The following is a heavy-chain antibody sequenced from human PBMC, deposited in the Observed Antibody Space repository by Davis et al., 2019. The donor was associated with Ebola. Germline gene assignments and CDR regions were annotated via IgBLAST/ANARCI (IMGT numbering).Heavy chain of an antibody. CDR3: ARGGYSYGSIDY. CDR2: IYYSGGT. V-gene: IGHV4-38-2*02. D-gene: IGHD5-18*01. J-gene: IGHJ4*02. CDR1: GYSISSGYY. Sequence: SETLSLTCTVSGYSISSGYYWSWIRQPPGKGLEWIGYIYYSGGTNYNPSLKSRVTISVDTSKNQFSLKLSSVTAADTAVYYCARGGYSYGSIDYWGQGTLVTVSS.